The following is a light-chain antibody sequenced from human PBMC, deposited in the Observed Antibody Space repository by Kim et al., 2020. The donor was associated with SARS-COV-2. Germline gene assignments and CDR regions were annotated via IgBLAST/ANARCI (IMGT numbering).Light chain of an antibody. CDR1: SRDVGGYDY. Sequence: QSITISCTGTSRDVGGYDYVSWYQQHPGKAPKLMIYDVTKRPSGVSNRFSGSKSGNTASLTISGLQAEDEADYYCSSYATGVTYVFGSGTKVTVL. CDR3: SSYATGVTYV. V-gene: IGLV2-14*04. J-gene: IGLJ1*01. CDR2: DVT.